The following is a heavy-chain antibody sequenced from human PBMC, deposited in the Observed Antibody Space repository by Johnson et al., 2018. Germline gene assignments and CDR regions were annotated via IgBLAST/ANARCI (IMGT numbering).Heavy chain of an antibody. CDR1: GFIFRNFV. CDR2: ISTSGSST. J-gene: IGHJ4*02. CDR3: ACLTLDY. V-gene: IGHV3-64*01. Sequence: EVQLVETGGGLVQXGGSLRLXCVASGFIFRNFVMHWVRQAPGKGLEYVSAISTSGSSTYYANSVKGRFTISRDNSKNTLFLQMGSLRVEDMAVYYCACLTLDYWGQGTLVTVSS. D-gene: IGHD1-14*01.